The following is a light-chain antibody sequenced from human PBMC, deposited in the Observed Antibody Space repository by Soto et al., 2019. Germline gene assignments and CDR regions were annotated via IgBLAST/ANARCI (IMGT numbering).Light chain of an antibody. CDR1: QSVPSR. CDR2: GAS. CDR3: QQYKSWPPIT. Sequence: EIVMKHSPAILSVSPCEYVTLSLRASQSVPSRIAWYQQKPGQAPSLLIYGASTRATGVPDRFSGTGSGTEFTLTISSLKSEDYAVYYCQQYKSWPPITFGQGTRLEIK. V-gene: IGKV3-15*01. J-gene: IGKJ5*01.